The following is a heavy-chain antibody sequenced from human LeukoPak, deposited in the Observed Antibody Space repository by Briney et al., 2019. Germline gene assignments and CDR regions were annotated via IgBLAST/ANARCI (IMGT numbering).Heavy chain of an antibody. CDR2: INRNSDSI. CDR1: GFTFDDFA. D-gene: IGHD1-26*01. J-gene: IGHJ4*02. Sequence: PGRSLRLSCVASGFTFDDFAMHWVRQGPGKGLEWVSGINRNSDSIAYADSVKGRFTISRDNSKNTLYLQMNSLRAEDTAVYYCAKDRSGSYRGGFDYWGQGTLVTVSS. CDR3: AKDRSGSYRGGFDY. V-gene: IGHV3-9*01.